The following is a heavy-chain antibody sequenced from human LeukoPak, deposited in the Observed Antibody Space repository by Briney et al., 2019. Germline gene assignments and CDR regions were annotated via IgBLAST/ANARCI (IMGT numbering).Heavy chain of an antibody. Sequence: SETLSLTCTVSGGSISSSSYYWGWIRQPPGKGLEWIGSIYYSGSTYYNPSLKSRVTISVDTSKNQFSLKLSSVTAADTAVYYCARGRGYSYGSGSEFDYWGQGTLVTVSS. CDR1: GGSISSSSYY. D-gene: IGHD5-18*01. J-gene: IGHJ4*02. V-gene: IGHV4-39*07. CDR3: ARGRGYSYGSGSEFDY. CDR2: IYYSGST.